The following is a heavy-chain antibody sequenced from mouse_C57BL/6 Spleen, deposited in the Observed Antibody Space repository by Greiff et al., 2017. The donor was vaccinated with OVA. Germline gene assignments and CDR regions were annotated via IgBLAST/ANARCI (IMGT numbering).Heavy chain of an antibody. D-gene: IGHD1-1*01. J-gene: IGHJ3*01. CDR3: ARSDYYGSSYVRGFAY. Sequence: VQLQQSGPELVKPGASVKISCKASGYAFSSSWMNWVKQRPGKGLEWIGRIYPGDGDTNYNGKFKGKATLTADKTSSTAYMQLSSLTSEDSAVYFCARSDYYGSSYVRGFAYWGQGTLVTVSA. V-gene: IGHV1-82*01. CDR2: IYPGDGDT. CDR1: GYAFSSSW.